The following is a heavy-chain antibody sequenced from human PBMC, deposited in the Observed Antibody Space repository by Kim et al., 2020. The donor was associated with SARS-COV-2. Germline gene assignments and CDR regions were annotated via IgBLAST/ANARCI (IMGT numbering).Heavy chain of an antibody. CDR3: AREKGRAYGLSESNWFDP. CDR2: INHSGST. J-gene: IGHJ5*02. V-gene: IGHV4-34*01. CDR1: GGSFSGYY. Sequence: SETLSLTCAVYGGSFSGYYWSWIRQPPGKGLEWIGEINHSGSTNYNPSLKSRVTISVDTSKNQFSLKLSSVTAADTAVYYCAREKGRAYGLSESNWFDPWGQGTLVTVSS. D-gene: IGHD3-10*01.